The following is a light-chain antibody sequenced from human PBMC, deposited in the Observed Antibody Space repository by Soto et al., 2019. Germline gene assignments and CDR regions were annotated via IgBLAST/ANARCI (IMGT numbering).Light chain of an antibody. Sequence: QSVLTQPASVSGSPGQSITISCTGTSSDVGGYNYVSWYQQHPGKAPKIMIYDVSNRPSGVSNRFSGSKSGNTASLTIFGLQAEDEADYYCSSYTSSSTYVFGTGTRSPS. CDR3: SSYTSSSTYV. V-gene: IGLV2-14*01. J-gene: IGLJ1*01. CDR1: SSDVGGYNY. CDR2: DVS.